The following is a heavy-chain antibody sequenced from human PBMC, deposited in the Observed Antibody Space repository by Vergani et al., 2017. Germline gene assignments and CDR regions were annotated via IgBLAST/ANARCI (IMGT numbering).Heavy chain of an antibody. CDR2: IDYSGST. CDR3: ARAPRYSPSDYYYYYMDV. Sequence: QVQLQESGPGLVKPSETLSLICTVSGGSISSYYWSWIRQPPGKGLEWIGYIDYSGSTTYNPSRNSRVTISVDTSKNQFSLKLSSVTAADTAVYYCARAPRYSPSDYYYYYMDVWGKGTTVTVSS. D-gene: IGHD4-11*01. J-gene: IGHJ6*03. CDR1: GGSISSYY. V-gene: IGHV4-59*01.